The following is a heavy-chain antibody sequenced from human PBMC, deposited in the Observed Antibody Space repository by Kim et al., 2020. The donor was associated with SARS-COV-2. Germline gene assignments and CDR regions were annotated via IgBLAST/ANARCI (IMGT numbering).Heavy chain of an antibody. Sequence: SETLSLTCTVSGGSISSYYWSWIRQPPGKGLEWIGYIYYSGSTNYNPSLKSRVTISVDTSKNQFSLKLSSVTAADTAVYYCARTRGGSGSNTICSPWDYG. J-gene: IGHJ6*01. D-gene: IGHD2-2*01. CDR2: IYYSGST. CDR3: ARTRGGSGSNTICSPWDYG. V-gene: IGHV4-59*01. CDR1: GGSISSYY.